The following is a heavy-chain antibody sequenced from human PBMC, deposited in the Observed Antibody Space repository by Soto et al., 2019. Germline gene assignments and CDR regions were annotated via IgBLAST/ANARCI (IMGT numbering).Heavy chain of an antibody. Sequence: ASVKVSCKASGYTFTSYGISWVRQAPGQGLEWMGWISAYNGNTNYAQKLQGRVTMTTDTSTSTAYMELRSLRSDDTAVYYCARGGLGGSYVLPYYYYSMGVWGQGTTVTVSS. CDR3: ARGGLGGSYVLPYYYYSMGV. CDR2: ISAYNGNT. D-gene: IGHD1-26*01. CDR1: GYTFTSYG. J-gene: IGHJ6*02. V-gene: IGHV1-18*01.